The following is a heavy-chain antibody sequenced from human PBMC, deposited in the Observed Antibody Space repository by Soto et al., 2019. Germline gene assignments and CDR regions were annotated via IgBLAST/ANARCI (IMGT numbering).Heavy chain of an antibody. Sequence: SETLSLTCTVSGGSISSYYWSWIRQPPGKGLEWIGYIYYSGSTNYNPSRKSRVTISVDTSRNQFSLKLSSVTAADTAVYYCAREVPGYSGYEDVSSGFSAFDIWGQGTMVTVSS. CDR3: AREVPGYSGYEDVSSGFSAFDI. D-gene: IGHD5-12*01. J-gene: IGHJ3*02. CDR2: IYYSGST. V-gene: IGHV4-59*01. CDR1: GGSISSYY.